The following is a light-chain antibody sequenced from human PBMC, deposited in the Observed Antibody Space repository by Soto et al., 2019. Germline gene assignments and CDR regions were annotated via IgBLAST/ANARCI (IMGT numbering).Light chain of an antibody. J-gene: IGKJ5*01. Sequence: EIVLTQPPGTLSLSPGERATLSCRASQSVAGSYLAWYQQKPGQAPRLLIYDASNRATGIPARFSGSGSGTAFTLTISSLQSEDFALYYCQHHDNWPLITFGQGTRLEIK. V-gene: IGKV3-11*01. CDR2: DAS. CDR1: QSVAGSY. CDR3: QHHDNWPLIT.